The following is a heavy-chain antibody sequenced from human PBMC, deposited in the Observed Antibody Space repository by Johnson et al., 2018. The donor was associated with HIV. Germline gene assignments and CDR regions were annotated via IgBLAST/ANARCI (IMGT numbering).Heavy chain of an antibody. CDR1: GFTFYDYG. CDR2: INWNGGSR. Sequence: VQLVESGGGVVRPGGSLRLSCAASGFTFYDYGMSWVRQAPGKGLEWVAGINWNGGSRGYADSVKGRFTISRDNAKNSLYLQMNSLRAEDPALYYCARGGRYYDPGAFDIWGQGAMVTVSS. D-gene: IGHD3-22*01. CDR3: ARGGRYYDPGAFDI. J-gene: IGHJ3*02. V-gene: IGHV3-20*04.